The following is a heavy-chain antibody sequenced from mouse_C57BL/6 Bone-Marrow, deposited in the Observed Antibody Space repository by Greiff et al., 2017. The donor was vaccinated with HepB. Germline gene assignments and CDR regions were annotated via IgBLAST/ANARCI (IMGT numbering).Heavy chain of an antibody. CDR2: IWSGGST. J-gene: IGHJ1*03. V-gene: IGHV2-2*01. CDR3: ARPYFDV. CDR1: GFSLTSYG. Sequence: QVQLQQSGPGLVQPSQSLSITCTVSGFSLTSYGVHWVRQSPGKGLEWLGVIWSGGSTDYNAAFISRLSISKDNSKSQVFFKMNSLQADDTAIYYCARPYFDVWGTGTTVTVSS.